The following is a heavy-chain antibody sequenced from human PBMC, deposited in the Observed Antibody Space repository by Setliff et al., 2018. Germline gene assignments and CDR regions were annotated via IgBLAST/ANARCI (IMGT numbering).Heavy chain of an antibody. J-gene: IGHJ4*02. D-gene: IGHD6-19*01. CDR1: GYSISSGYY. Sequence: SETLSLTCTVSGYSISSGYYWGWIRQPPGKGLEWIGSIYHSGSTYHNPSLKSRVTISVDTSKNQFSLKLSPVTAADTAVYYCASSPGYSSGWYEGWGQGTLVTVSS. CDR3: ASSPGYSSGWYEG. V-gene: IGHV4-38-2*02. CDR2: IYHSGST.